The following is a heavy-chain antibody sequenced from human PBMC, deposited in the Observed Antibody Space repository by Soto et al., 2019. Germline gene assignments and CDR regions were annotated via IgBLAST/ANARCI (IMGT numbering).Heavy chain of an antibody. CDR3: SRDLGS. V-gene: IGHV3-72*01. J-gene: IGHJ5*02. CDR2: TRNKANSYTT. CDR1: GFTFSDHH. Sequence: GVSLRLSCAASGFTFSDHHMDWVRQAPGKGLEWVGRTRNKANSYTTEYAASVKGRFTISRDDSKNSLYLQMNSLKTEDTAVYYCSRDLGSWGQGTLVTVS.